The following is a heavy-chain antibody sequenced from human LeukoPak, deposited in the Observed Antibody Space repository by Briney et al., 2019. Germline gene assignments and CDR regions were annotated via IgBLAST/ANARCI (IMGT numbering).Heavy chain of an antibody. Sequence: GGSLRLSCAASGFSFSSYAMNWVRQAPGEGLEWVSVISDSGGSTYYADSVKDRFTISRDNSKNTLYLQMNSLRAEDTAMYYCAKAHADGSGSFLRPLDVWGQGTTVTVSS. V-gene: IGHV3-23*01. CDR2: ISDSGGST. D-gene: IGHD3-10*01. CDR3: AKAHADGSGSFLRPLDV. CDR1: GFSFSSYA. J-gene: IGHJ6*02.